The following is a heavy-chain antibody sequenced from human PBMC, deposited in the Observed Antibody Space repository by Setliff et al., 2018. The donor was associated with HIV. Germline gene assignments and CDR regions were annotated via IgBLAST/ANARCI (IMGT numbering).Heavy chain of an antibody. CDR2: FDPEDGET. D-gene: IGHD1-20*01. CDR1: GFTLSEVS. CDR3: ATFYKISGLTSFDH. J-gene: IGHJ4*02. Sequence: ASVKVSCKVSGFTLSEVSIHWVRQAPGKGLEWMGYFDPEDGETIYAEKFQGRVTMTEDTSTGTAYMDLSSLTSEDTAMYYCATFYKISGLTSFDHWGQGTPVTVSS. V-gene: IGHV1-24*01.